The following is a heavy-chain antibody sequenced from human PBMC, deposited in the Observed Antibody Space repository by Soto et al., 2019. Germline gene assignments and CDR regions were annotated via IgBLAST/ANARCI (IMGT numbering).Heavy chain of an antibody. CDR2: IDPSDSYT. CDR3: ARQDTVVGVVIRHEAYYYGMDV. Sequence: EVQLVQSGAEVKKPGESLRISCKGSGYSFTSYWISWVRQMPGKGLEWMGRIDPSDSYTNYSPSFQGHVTISADKSISTAYLQWSSLKDSDTAMYYCARQDTVVGVVIRHEAYYYGMDVWGQGTTVTVSS. D-gene: IGHD3-3*01. J-gene: IGHJ6*02. CDR1: GYSFTSYW. V-gene: IGHV5-10-1*03.